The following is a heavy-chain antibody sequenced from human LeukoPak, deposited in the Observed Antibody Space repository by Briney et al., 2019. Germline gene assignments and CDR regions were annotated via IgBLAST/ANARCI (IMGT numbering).Heavy chain of an antibody. D-gene: IGHD1-26*01. CDR2: IIPIFGTA. J-gene: IGHJ5*02. CDR1: GGTFSSYA. V-gene: IGHV1-69*05. Sequence: ASVKVSCKASGGTFSSYAISWVRQAPGQGLEWMGRIIPIFGTANYAQKFQGRVTITTDESTSTAYMELSSLRSEDTAVYYCAREFHTWPVGATTNWFDPWGQGTLVTVSS. CDR3: AREFHTWPVGATTNWFDP.